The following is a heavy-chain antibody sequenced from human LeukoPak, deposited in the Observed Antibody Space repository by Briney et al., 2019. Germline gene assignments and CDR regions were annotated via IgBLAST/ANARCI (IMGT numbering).Heavy chain of an antibody. J-gene: IGHJ6*03. CDR1: GYTFTGYY. CDR2: INPNSGGT. CDR3: ARGDMVRGLYYMDV. Sequence: GASVKVSCKASGYTFTGYYMHWVRQAPGQGLEWMGWINPNSGGTNYAQKFQGRVTMTRDTSISTAYMELSRLRSDDTAVYYCARGDMVRGLYYMDVWGRGTTVTVSS. D-gene: IGHD3-10*01. V-gene: IGHV1-2*02.